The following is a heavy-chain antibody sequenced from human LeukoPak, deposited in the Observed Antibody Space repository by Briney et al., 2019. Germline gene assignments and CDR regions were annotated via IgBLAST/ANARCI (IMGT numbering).Heavy chain of an antibody. Sequence: PSETLSLTCGVSGGSFNKYYWAWIRQPPGKGLEWIGYIYYSGSTNYNPSFKSRVTISVDRSKNQFSLKLSSVTAADTAVYYCARVGDSSSWYYGMDVWGQGTTVTVSS. CDR1: GGSFNKYY. CDR2: IYYSGST. D-gene: IGHD6-13*01. CDR3: ARVGDSSSWYYGMDV. J-gene: IGHJ6*02. V-gene: IGHV4-59*01.